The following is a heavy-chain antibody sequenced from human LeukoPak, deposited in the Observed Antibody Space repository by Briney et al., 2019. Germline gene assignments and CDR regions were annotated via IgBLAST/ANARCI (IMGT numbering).Heavy chain of an antibody. Sequence: GGSLRLSCTASGFTFSSYGMHWVRQAPGKGLDWVAVISNDGSKKYYADSVKGRFTISRDNSKNTLSLQVSSLRTEDTAVYYCAKDRYSYAFEYSDSWGQGTLVTVSS. V-gene: IGHV3-30*18. J-gene: IGHJ4*02. CDR3: AKDRYSYAFEYSDS. CDR1: GFTFSSYG. CDR2: ISNDGSKK. D-gene: IGHD5-18*01.